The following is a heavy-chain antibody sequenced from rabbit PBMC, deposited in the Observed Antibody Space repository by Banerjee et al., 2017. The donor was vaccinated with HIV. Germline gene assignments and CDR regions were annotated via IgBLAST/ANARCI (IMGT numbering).Heavy chain of an antibody. CDR3: ARDLAAVIGWNFGL. V-gene: IGHV1S45*01. CDR1: GFYFSSSDW. Sequence: QEQLEESGGDLVKPEGSLTLTCTASGFYFSSSDWICWVRQAPGKGLEWIACIYAGSSGSTYYASWAKGRFTISRTSSTTVTLQMTSLTAADTATYFCARDLAAVIGWNFGLWGPGTLVTVS. J-gene: IGHJ4*01. CDR2: IYAGSSGST. D-gene: IGHD1-1*01.